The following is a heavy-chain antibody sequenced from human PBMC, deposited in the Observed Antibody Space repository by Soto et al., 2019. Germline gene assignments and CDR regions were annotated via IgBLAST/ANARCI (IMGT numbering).Heavy chain of an antibody. CDR1: GFTVSSNY. CDR2: IYSGGST. D-gene: IGHD6-13*01. Sequence: GGSLRLSCAASGFTVSSNYMSWVRQAPGKGLEWVSVIYSGGSTYYADSVKGRFTISRHNSKNTLYLQMNSLRAEDTAVYYCARVGQQLAHYYYYYYMDVWGKGTTVTVSS. V-gene: IGHV3-53*04. CDR3: ARVGQQLAHYYYYYYMDV. J-gene: IGHJ6*03.